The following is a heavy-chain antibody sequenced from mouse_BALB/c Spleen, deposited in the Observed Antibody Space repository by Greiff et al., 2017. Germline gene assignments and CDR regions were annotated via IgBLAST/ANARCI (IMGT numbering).Heavy chain of an antibody. J-gene: IGHJ4*01. CDR3: ARGGTWYAMDY. V-gene: IGHV1-9*01. D-gene: IGHD4-1*01. CDR2: ILPGSGST. Sequence: QVQLQQSGAELMKPGASVKISCKATGYTFSSYWIEWVKQRPGHGLEWIGEILPGSGSTNYNEKFKGKATFTADTSSNTAYMQLSSLTSEDSAVYYCARGGTWYAMDYWGQGTSVTVSS. CDR1: GYTFSSYW.